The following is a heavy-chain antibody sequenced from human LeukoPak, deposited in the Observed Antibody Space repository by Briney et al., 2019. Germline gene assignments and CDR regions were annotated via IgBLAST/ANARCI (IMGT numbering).Heavy chain of an antibody. CDR2: ISYDGSNK. D-gene: IGHD4-11*01. J-gene: IGHJ3*02. V-gene: IGHV3-30-3*01. CDR1: GFTFSSYA. CDR3: ARNEGSNYRSGIIHAFDI. Sequence: GGSLRLSCAASGFTFSSYAMHWVRQAPGKGLEWVSVISYDGSNKYYADSVKGRFTISRDNSKNTLYLQMNSLRAEDTAVYYCARNEGSNYRSGIIHAFDIWGQGTMVTVSS.